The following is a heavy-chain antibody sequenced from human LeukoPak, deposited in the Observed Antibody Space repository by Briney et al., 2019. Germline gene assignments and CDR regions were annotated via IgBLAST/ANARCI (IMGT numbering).Heavy chain of an antibody. Sequence: GVSLRLSCAASGFTFSDYYMSCIRQAPGKGLECVSYISNSGSTIYYADSVKGRFTISSDNTKNSLYLQMNSLRAEDTAVYYCAREEYSSTSADYWGQGTLVTVSS. CDR1: GFTFSDYY. CDR2: ISNSGSTI. D-gene: IGHD6-6*01. J-gene: IGHJ4*02. CDR3: AREEYSSTSADY. V-gene: IGHV3-11*01.